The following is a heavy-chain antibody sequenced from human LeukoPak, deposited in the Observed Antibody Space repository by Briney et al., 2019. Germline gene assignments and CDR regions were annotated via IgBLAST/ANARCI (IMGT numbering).Heavy chain of an antibody. Sequence: GGSLRLSCAASGFTFSSYSMNWVCQAPGKGLEWVSSISSSSSYIYYADSVKGRFTISRDNAKNSLYLQMNSLRAEDTAVYYCASEVSSGWYEDYWGQGTLVTVSS. V-gene: IGHV3-21*01. D-gene: IGHD6-19*01. CDR3: ASEVSSGWYEDY. J-gene: IGHJ4*02. CDR1: GFTFSSYS. CDR2: ISSSSSYI.